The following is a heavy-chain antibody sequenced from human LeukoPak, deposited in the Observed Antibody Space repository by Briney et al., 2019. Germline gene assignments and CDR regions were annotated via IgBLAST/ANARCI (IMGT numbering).Heavy chain of an antibody. V-gene: IGHV1-69*05. J-gene: IGHJ2*01. Sequence: SVTVSCKASGGTFSSYAISWVRQAPGQGLEWMGGIIPGFGTANYAQKFQGRVTITTDESTSTAYMELSSLRSEDTAVYFCARGYGSGSSYWYFDLWGRGTLVTVSS. CDR3: ARGYGSGSSYWYFDL. CDR1: GGTFSSYA. CDR2: IIPGFGTA. D-gene: IGHD3-10*01.